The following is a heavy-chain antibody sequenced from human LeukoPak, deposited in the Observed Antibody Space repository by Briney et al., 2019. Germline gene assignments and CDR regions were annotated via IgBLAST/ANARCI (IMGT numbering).Heavy chain of an antibody. CDR3: VGGIGWLPDY. Sequence: TGGSLRLSCAASGLTFSAYWGNWVRQAPGKGLEWVANIEQDGSEKNYVDSVKGRFTISRDNGANSLYLQMNNLRVEDTGVYYCVGGIGWLPDYWGQGTLVTVS. D-gene: IGHD6-19*01. V-gene: IGHV3-7*01. CDR2: IEQDGSEK. CDR1: GLTFSAYW. J-gene: IGHJ4*02.